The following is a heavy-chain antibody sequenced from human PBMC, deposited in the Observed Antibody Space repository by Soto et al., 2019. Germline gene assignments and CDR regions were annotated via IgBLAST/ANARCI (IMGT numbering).Heavy chain of an antibody. Sequence: QEQLVQSGAEVKKPGSSVKVSCKDSGGLFSSFAISWVRQAPGQGLEWMGGIIPVFGTTNYAQKFQGRVTITADESTNTAYMELGSLTSDGTAMYYCARGGGPYVWFNEFWGQGTQVTVSS. CDR3: ARGGGPYVWFNEF. J-gene: IGHJ4*02. CDR2: IIPVFGTT. V-gene: IGHV1-69*01. D-gene: IGHD3-16*01. CDR1: GGLFSSFA.